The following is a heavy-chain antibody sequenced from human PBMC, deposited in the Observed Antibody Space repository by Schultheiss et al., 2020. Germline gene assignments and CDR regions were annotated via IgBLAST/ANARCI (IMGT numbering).Heavy chain of an antibody. CDR2: IIPIFGTA. V-gene: IGHV1-69*05. J-gene: IGHJ5*02. D-gene: IGHD4-17*01. Sequence: SVKVSCKASGGTFSSYAISWVRQAPGQGLEWMGGIIPIFGTANYAQKFQGRVTMTRDTSISTAYMELTSLTSDDTAVYYCARDSGSTLTTFGPPGHPWGQGTLVTGSS. CDR1: GGTFSSYA. CDR3: ARDSGSTLTTFGPPGHP.